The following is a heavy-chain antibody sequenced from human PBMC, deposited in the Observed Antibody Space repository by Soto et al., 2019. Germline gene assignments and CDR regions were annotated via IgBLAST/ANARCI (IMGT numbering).Heavy chain of an antibody. CDR2: MAYDGNRE. D-gene: IGHD1-26*01. V-gene: IGHV3-30-3*01. Sequence: QVQLVESGGGVVQPGRSLRLSCAASGFTFSMYVMHWVRQAPGKGLEWVAVMAYDGNREYYGDSVKGRVFVSRDNSKNTLYLQMNSLRPADTAVYYCARVGGSFYGSWDSWGQGALVTVSS. CDR3: ARVGGSFYGSWDS. J-gene: IGHJ4*02. CDR1: GFTFSMYV.